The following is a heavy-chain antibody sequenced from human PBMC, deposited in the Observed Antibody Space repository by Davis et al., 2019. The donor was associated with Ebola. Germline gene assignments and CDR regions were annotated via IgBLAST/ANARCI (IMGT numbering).Heavy chain of an antibody. V-gene: IGHV4-34*01. CDR3: ARGRGTYYYDSSGYLFDY. Sequence: MPSETLSLTCTVSGGSISSYYWSWIRQPPGKGLEWIGEINHSGSTNYNPSLKSRVTISVDTSKNQFSLKLSSVTAADTAVYYCARGRGTYYYDSSGYLFDYWGQGTLVTVSS. D-gene: IGHD3-22*01. CDR2: INHSGST. J-gene: IGHJ4*02. CDR1: GGSISSYY.